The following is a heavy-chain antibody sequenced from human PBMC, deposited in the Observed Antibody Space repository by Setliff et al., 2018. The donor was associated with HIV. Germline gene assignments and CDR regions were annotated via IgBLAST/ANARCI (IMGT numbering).Heavy chain of an antibody. CDR3: ARDRSSGWSKDWFDT. D-gene: IGHD6-19*01. Sequence: PSETLSLTCAVYGGSLSGDYWSWIRQPPGKGLEWIGETHHSGSTNYNPSLKSRVTISVDTPKNQFSLKLTSVTAADTAMYHCARDRSSGWSKDWFDTWGQGILVTAPQ. CDR1: GGSLSGDY. V-gene: IGHV4-34*01. J-gene: IGHJ5*02. CDR2: THHSGST.